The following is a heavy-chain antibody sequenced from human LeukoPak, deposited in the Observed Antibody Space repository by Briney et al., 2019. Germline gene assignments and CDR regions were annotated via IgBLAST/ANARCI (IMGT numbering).Heavy chain of an antibody. CDR1: GGTFSSYA. J-gene: IGHJ4*02. CDR2: IIPIFGTA. V-gene: IGHV1-69*05. CDR3: ARWSRNNYVFDY. Sequence: GASVKVSCKASGGTFSSYAISWVRQAPGQGLEWMGGIIPIFGTANYAQKFQGRVTITTDESTSTAYMELSSLRSEDTAVYYCARWSRNNYVFDYWGQGTLVTVSS. D-gene: IGHD4-11*01.